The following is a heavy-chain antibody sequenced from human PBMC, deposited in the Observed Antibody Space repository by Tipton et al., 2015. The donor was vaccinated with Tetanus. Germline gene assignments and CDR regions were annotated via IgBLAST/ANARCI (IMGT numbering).Heavy chain of an antibody. J-gene: IGHJ6*02. V-gene: IGHV1-18*01. Sequence: QSGAEVKKPGASVKVSCKDSGYTFTSYGISWVRQAPGQGLEWMGWISAYNGNINYAQKLQGRVTMTTDTSTSTAYMELRSLRSDDTAVYYCARTLRSYYFYYGMVVWGQGTTVSVSS. D-gene: IGHD2-15*01. CDR2: ISAYNGNI. CDR1: GYTFTSYG. CDR3: ARTLRSYYFYYGMVV.